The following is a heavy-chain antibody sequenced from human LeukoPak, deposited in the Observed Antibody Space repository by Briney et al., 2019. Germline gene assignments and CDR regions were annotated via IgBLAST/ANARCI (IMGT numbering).Heavy chain of an antibody. V-gene: IGHV1-8*01. CDR2: MNPNSGNT. CDR1: GYTFTNYD. D-gene: IGHD5-12*01. Sequence: ASVKVSCKTSGYTFTNYDINWVRQATGQGLEWMGWMNPNSGNTGYAQKFQGRVTMTRKTSISTAYMELGSLRSEDTAVYYCASSRGYSGYDYYFDYWGQGALVTVSS. CDR3: ASSRGYSGYDYYFDY. J-gene: IGHJ4*02.